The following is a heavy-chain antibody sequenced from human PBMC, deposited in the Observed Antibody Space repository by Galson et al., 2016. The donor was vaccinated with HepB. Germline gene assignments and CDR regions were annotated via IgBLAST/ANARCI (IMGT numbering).Heavy chain of an antibody. J-gene: IGHJ5*02. CDR1: GFTFSNYA. Sequence: SLRLSCAASGFTFSNYAMSWVRQAPGKGLEWVSSINDRGDSTYYADSAKGRFTISRDSSKNTLYLQMNSLRAEDTAVYYCAKAGGKNYIPFDPWGQGTLVTVSS. V-gene: IGHV3-23*01. D-gene: IGHD1-14*01. CDR3: AKAGGKNYIPFDP. CDR2: INDRGDST.